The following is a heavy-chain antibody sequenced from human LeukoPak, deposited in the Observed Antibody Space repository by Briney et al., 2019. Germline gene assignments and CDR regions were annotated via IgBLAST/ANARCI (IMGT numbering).Heavy chain of an antibody. Sequence: APVKVSCKASGYTFTGYYMHWVRQAPGQGLEWMGWINPNSGGTNYAQKFQGRVTMARDTSISTAYMELSRLRSDDTAVYYCATVLSSGYSYGDFDYWGQGTLVTVSS. V-gene: IGHV1-2*02. CDR1: GYTFTGYY. D-gene: IGHD5-18*01. J-gene: IGHJ4*02. CDR2: INPNSGGT. CDR3: ATVLSSGYSYGDFDY.